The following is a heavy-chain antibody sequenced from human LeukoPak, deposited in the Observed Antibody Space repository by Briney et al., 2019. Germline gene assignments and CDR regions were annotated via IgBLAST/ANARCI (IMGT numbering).Heavy chain of an antibody. V-gene: IGHV1-2*02. Sequence: ASVKVSCKASGYTFTSYDINWVRQATGQGLEWMGWINPNSGGTNYAQKFQGRVTMTRDTSISTAYMELSRLRSDDTAVYYCAREDYYGSGSYYNDPGGFDYWGQGTLVTVSS. CDR3: AREDYYGSGSYYNDPGGFDY. CDR1: GYTFTSYD. J-gene: IGHJ4*02. CDR2: INPNSGGT. D-gene: IGHD3-10*01.